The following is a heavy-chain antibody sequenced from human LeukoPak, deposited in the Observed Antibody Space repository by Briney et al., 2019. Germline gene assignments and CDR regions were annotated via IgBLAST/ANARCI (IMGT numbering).Heavy chain of an antibody. V-gene: IGHV3-23*01. CDR2: ISGSGGST. CDR3: AKPHFIAVVPAALDY. CDR1: GFTFSSYA. D-gene: IGHD2-2*01. J-gene: IGHJ4*02. Sequence: PGGSLRLSCAASGFTFSSYAMSWVRQAPGKGLEWVSAISGSGGSTYYADSVKGRFTISRDNSKNTLYLQMNSLRAEDTAVYYCAKPHFIAVVPAALDYWGQGTLVTVSS.